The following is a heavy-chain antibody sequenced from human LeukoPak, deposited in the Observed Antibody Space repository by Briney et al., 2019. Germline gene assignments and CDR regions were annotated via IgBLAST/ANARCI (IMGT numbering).Heavy chain of an antibody. Sequence: GGSLRLSCAASGFTFSSYSMNWVRQAPGKGLEWVGFIRSQIYGGTPEYAASVKGRFTISRDDSEGVAYLQMNSLKTEDTAVYYCTRDQTPYYWGQGTLVTVSS. CDR1: GFTFSSYS. V-gene: IGHV3-49*04. CDR3: TRDQTPYY. CDR2: IRSQIYGGTP. J-gene: IGHJ4*02.